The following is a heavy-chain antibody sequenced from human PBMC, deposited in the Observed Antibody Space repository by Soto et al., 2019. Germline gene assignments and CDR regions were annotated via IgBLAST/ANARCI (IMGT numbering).Heavy chain of an antibody. CDR2: ISTSSDYI. V-gene: IGHV3-21*01. CDR1: GFTFSTYX. CDR3: XXXXXVXXXXXXAGDF. J-gene: IGHJ4*02. Sequence: EVQLVESGGGLVKPGGSLRLSCAASGFTFSTYXXNXXXXXXXXXXXXXSAISTSSDYIFYAASVRGRFTISRDNAKXXXXXXXXXXXXXXXXXXXXXXXXXVXXXXXXAGDFWGQGTLVSVSS.